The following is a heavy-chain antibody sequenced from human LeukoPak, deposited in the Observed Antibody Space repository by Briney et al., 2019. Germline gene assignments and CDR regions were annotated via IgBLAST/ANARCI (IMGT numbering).Heavy chain of an antibody. D-gene: IGHD5-24*01. V-gene: IGHV3-23*01. J-gene: IGHJ2*01. CDR3: ARKREKGPFDL. CDR1: GFTFSTYA. CDR2: ISGSGGST. Sequence: GGSLRLSCAASGFTFSTYAMSWVRQAPGKGLEWVSIISGSGGSTYHADSVKGRFTISRDNSKSTLFLQTNSLRAEDTALYYCARKREKGPFDLWGRGTLVTVSS.